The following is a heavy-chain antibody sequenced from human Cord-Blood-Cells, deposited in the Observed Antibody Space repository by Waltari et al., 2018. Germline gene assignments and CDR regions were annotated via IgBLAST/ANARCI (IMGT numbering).Heavy chain of an antibody. Sequence: EVQLVQSGAEVKKPGESLKISCKGSGYSFTSYWIGWVRQMSGKGLEWMGIIYPGDSDTRYSPSFQGQVTISADKSISTAYLQWSSLKASDTAMYYCATASGIAAAGVAFDYWGQGTLVTVSS. J-gene: IGHJ4*02. V-gene: IGHV5-51*01. D-gene: IGHD6-13*01. CDR2: IYPGDSDT. CDR3: ATASGIAAAGVAFDY. CDR1: GYSFTSYW.